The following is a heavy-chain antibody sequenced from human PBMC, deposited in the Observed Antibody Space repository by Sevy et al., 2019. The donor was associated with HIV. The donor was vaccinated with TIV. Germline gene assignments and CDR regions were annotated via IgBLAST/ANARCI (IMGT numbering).Heavy chain of an antibody. CDR2: IYYRGST. V-gene: IGHV4-59*01. Sequence: SETLSLTCTVSAGSISSYYWTWIRQSPGKGLEWIGNIYYRGSTNYNPSLKSRVTISVDTSKNQFSLKLSSVTAADTAVYYCATPIAARIYWSFDLWGRGALVTVSS. J-gene: IGHJ2*01. CDR3: ATPIAARIYWSFDL. CDR1: AGSISSYY. D-gene: IGHD6-6*01.